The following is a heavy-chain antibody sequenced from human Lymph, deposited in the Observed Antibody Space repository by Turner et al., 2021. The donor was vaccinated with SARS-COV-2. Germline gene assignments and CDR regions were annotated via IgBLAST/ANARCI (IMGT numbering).Heavy chain of an antibody. Sequence: QVQLHESGLGLVKPSQTLFLTCTVSGGSISSGDYYWSWIRQPPGKGLEWIGYIYDSGSTYYNPSLKSRVTISVDTSKNQFSLKLSSVTAADTAVYYCARVVVLRRAYFDYWGQGTLVTVSS. CDR1: GGSISSGDYY. CDR3: ARVVVLRRAYFDY. J-gene: IGHJ4*02. D-gene: IGHD2-8*01. CDR2: IYDSGST. V-gene: IGHV4-30-4*01.